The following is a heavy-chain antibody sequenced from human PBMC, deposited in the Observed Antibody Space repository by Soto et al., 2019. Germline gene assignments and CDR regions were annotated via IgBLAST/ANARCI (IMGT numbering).Heavy chain of an antibody. V-gene: IGHV1-8*01. CDR2: MNPNSGNT. Sequence: ASVKVSCKASGYTFTSYDINWVRQATGQGLEWMGWMNPNSGNTGYAQKFQGRVTMTRNTSISTAYMELSSLRSEDTAVYYCARGLKWTTLWFQDNNWFDLWGQGTLVTVSS. J-gene: IGHJ5*02. CDR1: GYTFTSYD. D-gene: IGHD3-10*01. CDR3: ARGLKWTTLWFQDNNWFDL.